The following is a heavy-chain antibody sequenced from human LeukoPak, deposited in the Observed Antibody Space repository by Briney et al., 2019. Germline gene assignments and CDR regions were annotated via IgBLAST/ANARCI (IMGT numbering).Heavy chain of an antibody. CDR2: IYYSGST. J-gene: IGHJ5*02. Sequence: SETLSLTCTVSGGSISSSSYYWGWIRQPPGKGLEWIGSIYYSGSTYYNPSLKSRVTISVDTSKNQFSLKLSSVTAADTAARYCASTLGSSWYNDFDPWGQGTLVTVSS. CDR3: ASTLGSSWYNDFDP. V-gene: IGHV4-39*01. CDR1: GGSISSSSYY. D-gene: IGHD6-13*01.